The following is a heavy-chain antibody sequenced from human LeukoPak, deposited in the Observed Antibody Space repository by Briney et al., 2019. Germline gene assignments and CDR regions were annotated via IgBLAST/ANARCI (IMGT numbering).Heavy chain of an antibody. CDR3: ARQRITMIVPGSDAFDI. Sequence: SETLSLTCTVSGGSISSYYWSWIRQPPGKGLEWIGYIYYSGSTNYNPSLKSRVTISVDTSKNQFSLKLSSVTAADTAVYYCARQRITMIVPGSDAFDIWGQGTMVTVSS. V-gene: IGHV4-59*01. J-gene: IGHJ3*02. CDR1: GGSISSYY. CDR2: IYYSGST. D-gene: IGHD3-22*01.